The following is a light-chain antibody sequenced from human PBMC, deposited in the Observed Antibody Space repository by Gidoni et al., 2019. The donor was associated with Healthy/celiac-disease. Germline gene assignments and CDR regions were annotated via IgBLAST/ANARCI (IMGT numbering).Light chain of an antibody. J-gene: IGKJ2*01. CDR1: QSISSW. V-gene: IGKV1-5*03. CDR3: QQYNSYPRT. CDR2: KAS. Sequence: DIQMTQSPSTLSESVGERVTITCRASQSISSWLAWYQQKPGKAPKLLIYKASSLERGVPSRFSGSGSGTEFTLTISSLQPDYFATYYCQQYNSYPRTFXQXTKLEIK.